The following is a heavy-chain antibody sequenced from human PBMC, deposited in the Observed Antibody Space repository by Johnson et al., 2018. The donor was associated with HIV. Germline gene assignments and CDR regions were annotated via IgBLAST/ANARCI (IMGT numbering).Heavy chain of an antibody. J-gene: IGHJ3*02. D-gene: IGHD4-23*01. CDR2: SYRGGST. Sequence: MLLVESGGGLVQPGGSLRLSCAASVFTVSRNYMTWVRQAPGKGLEWVSVSYRGGSTYYADSVKGRFTISRDNSKNTLYLQMNSLRAEDTAVYYCAKDQTDYGGNSVKKDAFDIWGQGTMVTVSS. CDR1: VFTVSRNY. CDR3: AKDQTDYGGNSVKKDAFDI. V-gene: IGHV3-66*01.